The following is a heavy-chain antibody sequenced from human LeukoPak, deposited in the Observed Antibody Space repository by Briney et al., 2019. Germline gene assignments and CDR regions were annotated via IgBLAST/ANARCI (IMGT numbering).Heavy chain of an antibody. CDR1: GGTFSSYA. CDR2: ISYDGSNK. V-gene: IGHV3-30-3*01. Sequence: GASVKVSCKASGGTFSSYAMHWVRQAPGKGLEWVAVISYDGSNKYYADSVKGRFTISRDNSKNTLYLQMNSLRAEDTAVYYCARDGAGYSYGDYYYGMDVWGQGTTVTVSS. J-gene: IGHJ6*02. D-gene: IGHD5-18*01. CDR3: ARDGAGYSYGDYYYGMDV.